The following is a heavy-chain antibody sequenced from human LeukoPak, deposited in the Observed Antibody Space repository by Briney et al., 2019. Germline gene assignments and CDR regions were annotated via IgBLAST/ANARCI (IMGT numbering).Heavy chain of an antibody. V-gene: IGHV4-39*01. D-gene: IGHD3-22*01. Sequence: SETLSLTCSVSGDSVSRSDTYWDWIRHPPGKGLEWIGTIYYSGRTYYSPSLKSRVTMSVDPSNNQFSLNLRSVTAADTALYYCARRRYYDGSGYLEWGQGTLLSVSS. J-gene: IGHJ1*01. CDR3: ARRRYYDGSGYLE. CDR1: GDSVSRSDTY. CDR2: IYYSGRT.